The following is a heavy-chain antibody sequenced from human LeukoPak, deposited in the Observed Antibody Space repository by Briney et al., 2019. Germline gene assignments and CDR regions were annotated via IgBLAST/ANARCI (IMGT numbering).Heavy chain of an antibody. V-gene: IGHV1-69*05. CDR2: IIPIFGTA. D-gene: IGHD6-19*01. J-gene: IGHJ4*02. CDR3: ARGWSDGIAVAGQFDF. Sequence: SVKVSCKASGGTFSSYAISWVRQAPGQGLEWMGGIIPIFGTANYAQKFQGRVTITTDESTGTAYMELSSLRSEDTAVYYCARGWSDGIAVAGQFDFWGQGTLVTVSS. CDR1: GGTFSSYA.